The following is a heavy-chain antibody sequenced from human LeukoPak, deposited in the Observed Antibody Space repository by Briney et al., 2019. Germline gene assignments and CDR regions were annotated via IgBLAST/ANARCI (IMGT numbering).Heavy chain of an antibody. CDR3: ASQDHYYDSSAGAFDI. D-gene: IGHD3-22*01. CDR2: IYHSGST. J-gene: IGHJ3*02. Sequence: PSETLSLTCAVSGGSISSGGYSWSWIRQPPGKGLEWIGYIYHSGSTYYNPSLKSRVTISVDRSKNQFSLKLSSVTAADTAVYYCASQDHYYDSSAGAFDIWGQGTMVTVSS. V-gene: IGHV4-30-2*01. CDR1: GGSISSGGYS.